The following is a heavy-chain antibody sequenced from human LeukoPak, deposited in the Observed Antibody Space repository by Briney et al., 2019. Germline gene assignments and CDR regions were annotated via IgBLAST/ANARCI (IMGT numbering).Heavy chain of an antibody. V-gene: IGHV4-38-2*02. J-gene: IGHJ5*02. CDR1: GYSNCSGHQ. Sequence: SETLSLNCGVSGYSNCSGHQWAWIRQSPGKGLEWIGIIYHSDNAQYNLSLKSRVTISVETTKNQFSLNMLSVTASDTALFYGARDPRWLTPDYTSNSCYEGYFHPWLQGILVSVPS. D-gene: IGHD2-2*01. CDR3: ARDPRWLTPDYTSNSCYEGYFHP. CDR2: IYHSDNA.